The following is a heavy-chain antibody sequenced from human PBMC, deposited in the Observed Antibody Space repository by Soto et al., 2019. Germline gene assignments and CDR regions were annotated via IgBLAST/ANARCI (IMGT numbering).Heavy chain of an antibody. J-gene: IGHJ6*02. CDR3: ARFEGGAAYYYYYGMDV. V-gene: IGHV1-69*13. D-gene: IGHD3-16*01. CDR1: GGTFSSYA. CDR2: IIPIFGTA. Sequence: SVKVSCKASGGTFSSYAISWVRQAPGQGLEWMGGIIPIFGTANYAQKFQGRVTITADESTSTAYMELSSLRSEDTAVYYCARFEGGAAYYYYYGMDVWGQGTTVTVS.